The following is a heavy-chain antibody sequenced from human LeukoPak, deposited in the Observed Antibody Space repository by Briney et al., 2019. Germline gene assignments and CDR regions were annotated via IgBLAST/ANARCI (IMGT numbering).Heavy chain of an antibody. Sequence: GGSLRLFCAASGFIFSRYWMHWVSHAPGKGLVWVSSNNSDGRSTNYGAYVKGRSHLSRDHVKNTLYLQMNSLRAEDKGVYYCARNLEHYFGSGGGYWGQGTLVSVSS. V-gene: IGHV3-74*01. CDR1: GFIFSRYW. D-gene: IGHD3-10*01. CDR3: ARNLEHYFGSGGGY. J-gene: IGHJ4*02. CDR2: NNSDGRST.